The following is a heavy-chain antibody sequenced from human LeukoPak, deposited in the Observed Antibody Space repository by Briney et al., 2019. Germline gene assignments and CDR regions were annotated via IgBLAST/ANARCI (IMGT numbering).Heavy chain of an antibody. V-gene: IGHV5-51*01. J-gene: IGHJ3*02. CDR2: IYPGDSDT. CDR1: GYSFTTYW. Sequence: GEALKISCNSSGYSFTTYWIAWVRQMPRKGLEWIGIIYPGDSDTRYSPSLKGQVTISADKATNTVYLQWSSLKASDTAMYYCARHEYRGSWSDVFDNWGQGTMVTVSS. D-gene: IGHD6-13*01. CDR3: ARHEYRGSWSDVFDN.